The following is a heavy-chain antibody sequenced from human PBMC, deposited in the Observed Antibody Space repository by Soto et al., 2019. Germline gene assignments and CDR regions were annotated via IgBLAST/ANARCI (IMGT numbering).Heavy chain of an antibody. CDR2: VNPSGGST. V-gene: IGHV1-46*01. CDR3: ARDRDGRAASDY. J-gene: IGHJ4*02. D-gene: IGHD6-25*01. Sequence: ASVKVSCKASGYTFTSYFIHWVRQAPGQGLEWMGIVNPSGGSTTYAQKFQGRVTMTRDTSTSTVCMELSSLTSEDTAMYYCARDRDGRAASDYWGQGTLVTVSS. CDR1: GYTFTSYF.